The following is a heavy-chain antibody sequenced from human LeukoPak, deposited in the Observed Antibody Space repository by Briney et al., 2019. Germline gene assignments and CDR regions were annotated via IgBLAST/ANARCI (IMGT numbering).Heavy chain of an antibody. Sequence: ASVKVSCKASGYTFTGYYMHWVRQAPGQGLEWIGWINPNSGGTNYAQKFQGRVTMTRDTSISTAYMELSRLRSDDTAVYYCASGAYCSSTSCYTYYYGMDVWGQGTTVTVSS. CDR1: GYTFTGYY. CDR3: ASGAYCSSTSCYTYYYGMDV. V-gene: IGHV1-2*02. J-gene: IGHJ6*02. CDR2: INPNSGGT. D-gene: IGHD2-2*02.